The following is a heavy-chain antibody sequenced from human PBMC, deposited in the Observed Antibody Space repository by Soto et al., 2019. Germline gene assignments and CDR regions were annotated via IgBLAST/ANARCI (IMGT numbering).Heavy chain of an antibody. V-gene: IGHV1-2*05. J-gene: IGHJ4*02. D-gene: IGHD3-10*01. CDR2: INPNNGDT. CDR3: AREIAYGGGSFSLGL. Sequence: QVQLVQSGAEVEKPGASVKVSCKTSGYFFTSHYIHWVRLAPGRGLEWMGRINPNNGDTNSPQKFQGRVTMTSATSISTAYMEMSGVRSDDSDLYYCAREIAYGGGSFSLGLWGQGTLVTVSS. CDR1: GYFFTSHY.